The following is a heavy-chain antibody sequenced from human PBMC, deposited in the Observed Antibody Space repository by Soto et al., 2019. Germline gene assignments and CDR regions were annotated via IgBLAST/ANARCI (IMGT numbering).Heavy chain of an antibody. D-gene: IGHD6-19*01. CDR3: AQGDWYSSYYGMDV. Sequence: ASVKVSCKASGYTFTSYGISWVRQAPGQGLEWMGWISGYNANTNYAQKFQGRLTMTTDTSTSTAYMELRSLRSDDTAVYYCAQGDWYSSYYGMDVWGQGTTVTVSS. CDR1: GYTFTSYG. J-gene: IGHJ6*02. CDR2: ISGYNANT. V-gene: IGHV1-18*01.